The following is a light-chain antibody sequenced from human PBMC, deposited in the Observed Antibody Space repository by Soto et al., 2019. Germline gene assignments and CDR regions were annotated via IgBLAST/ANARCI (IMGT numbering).Light chain of an antibody. Sequence: QSALTQPASVSGSPGQSLTISCTGTSSDVGGYNYVSWYQQHPGKAPKLMIYDVSNRPSGVSNRFSGSKSGNTASLTISGLQAEDEADYYCSSYTSSSTSFGTGTKLTVL. CDR3: SSYTSSSTS. CDR1: SSDVGGYNY. J-gene: IGLJ1*01. V-gene: IGLV2-14*01. CDR2: DVS.